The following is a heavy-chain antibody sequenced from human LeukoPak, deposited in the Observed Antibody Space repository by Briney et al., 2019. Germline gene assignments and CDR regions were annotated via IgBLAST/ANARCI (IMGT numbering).Heavy chain of an antibody. Sequence: ASVKVSCEASGYTFTSYGISWVRQAPGQGLEWMGWISAYNGNTNYAQKLQGRVTMTTDTSTSTAYMELRSLRSDDTAVYYCARSGTMVRGVNTLIDYWGQGTLVTVSS. CDR2: ISAYNGNT. J-gene: IGHJ4*02. CDR1: GYTFTSYG. CDR3: ARSGTMVRGVNTLIDY. V-gene: IGHV1-18*01. D-gene: IGHD3-10*01.